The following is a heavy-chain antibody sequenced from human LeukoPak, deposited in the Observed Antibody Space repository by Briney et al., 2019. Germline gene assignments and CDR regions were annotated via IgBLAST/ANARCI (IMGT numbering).Heavy chain of an antibody. V-gene: IGHV1-46*01. J-gene: IGHJ4*02. D-gene: IGHD3-22*01. CDR3: ATYDSSGYALDY. CDR2: INPSGGST. Sequence: ASVKVSCKASGYTFTSYYMHWVRQAPGQGLEWMGIINPSGGSTSYAQKFQGRVTMTRDTSTSTVYMELSSLRSEDTAVYYCATYDSSGYALDYWGQGTLVTVSS. CDR1: GYTFTSYY.